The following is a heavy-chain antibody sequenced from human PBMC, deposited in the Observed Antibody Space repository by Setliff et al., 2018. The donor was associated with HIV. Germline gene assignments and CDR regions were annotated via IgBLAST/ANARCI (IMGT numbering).Heavy chain of an antibody. CDR3: ARAQTDYYDRGRRSHYYIDV. CDR1: GYTFTNYD. V-gene: IGHV1-8*02. D-gene: IGHD3-22*01. J-gene: IGHJ6*03. CDR2: MNPDSRNT. Sequence: ASVKVSCKPSGYTFTNYDINWVRQAAGQGLEWMGWMNPDSRNTGYAQRFEGSVTMTWDTSISTAYMELNNLKFEDTAVYYCARAQTDYYDRGRRSHYYIDVWARGATVTVSS.